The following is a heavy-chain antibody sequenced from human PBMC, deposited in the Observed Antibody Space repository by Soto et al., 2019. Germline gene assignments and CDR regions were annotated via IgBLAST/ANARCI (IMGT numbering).Heavy chain of an antibody. Sequence: GESLKISCKGSGYSFTSYWIGWVRQMPGKGLEWMGIIYPGDSDTRYSPSFQGQVTISADKSISTAYLQWSSLKASDTAMYYCARQGYSGYDPPYYGMDVWGQGTTVTSP. CDR3: ARQGYSGYDPPYYGMDV. CDR2: IYPGDSDT. J-gene: IGHJ6*02. CDR1: GYSFTSYW. D-gene: IGHD5-12*01. V-gene: IGHV5-51*01.